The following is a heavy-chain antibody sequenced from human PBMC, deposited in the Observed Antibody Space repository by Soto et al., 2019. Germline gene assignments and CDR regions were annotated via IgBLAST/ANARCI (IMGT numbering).Heavy chain of an antibody. D-gene: IGHD3-10*01. V-gene: IGHV3-74*01. CDR3: ARAGGADF. J-gene: IGHJ4*02. CDR1: GFTSSSHW. CDR2: INPGGSST. Sequence: PGGSLRLSCAASGFTSSSHWMHWVRQAAGKGLVWVSRINPGGSSTSYADSVKGRFTISRDNAKNTMYLQMNSLRAEDTAVYYCARAGGADFWGQGTVVTVSS.